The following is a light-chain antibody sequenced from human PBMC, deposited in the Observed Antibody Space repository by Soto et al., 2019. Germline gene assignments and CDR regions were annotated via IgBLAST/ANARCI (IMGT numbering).Light chain of an antibody. CDR3: CSYAGSPYV. CDR2: DVT. V-gene: IGLV2-11*01. Sequence: QSVLTQPRSVSGSPGQSVAISCTGTSSDVGSFNYVSWYQQHPDKAPQLMIYDVTKRPSGVPDRFSGSKSGNTASLTISGPQAEDEADYYCCSYAGSPYVFGTGTKVTVL. CDR1: SSDVGSFNY. J-gene: IGLJ1*01.